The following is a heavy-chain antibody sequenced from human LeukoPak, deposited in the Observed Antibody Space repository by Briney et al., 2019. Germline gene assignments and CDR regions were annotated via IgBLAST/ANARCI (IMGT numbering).Heavy chain of an antibody. CDR3: TRDRRYGGMDV. CDR1: GFTFSSYW. J-gene: IGHJ6*02. D-gene: IGHD3-10*01. Sequence: GGSLRLSCAASGFTFSSYWMHWVRQAPGKGLVWVSRIISDGSSATHADSVKGRFTMSRDNAKNMLYLQMNSLRAEDTAVYYCTRDRRYGGMDVWGQETTVTVSS. CDR2: IISDGSSA. V-gene: IGHV3-74*01.